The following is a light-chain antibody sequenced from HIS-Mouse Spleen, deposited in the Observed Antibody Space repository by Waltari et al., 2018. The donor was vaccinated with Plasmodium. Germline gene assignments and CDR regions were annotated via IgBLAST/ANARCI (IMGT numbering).Light chain of an antibody. CDR2: DVS. V-gene: IGLV2-11*01. J-gene: IGLJ2*01. CDR3: CSYAGSLVV. CDR1: SRDVGGYNY. Sequence: QSALTQPRSVSGSPGQSVTISSTAPSRDVGGYNYVSWYQQHPGKAPKLMIYDVSKRPSGVPDRFSGSKSGNTASLIISGLQAEDEADYYCCSYAGSLVVFGGGTKLTVL.